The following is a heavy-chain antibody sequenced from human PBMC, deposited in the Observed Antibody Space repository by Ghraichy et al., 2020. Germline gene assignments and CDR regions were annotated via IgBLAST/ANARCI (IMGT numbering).Heavy chain of an antibody. D-gene: IGHD2-21*02. CDR1: GGSISSGGYY. V-gene: IGHV4-31*03. CDR2: IYYSGST. CDR3: ARTQYCGGDCYYHFDY. Sequence: TLSLTCTVSGGSISSGGYYWSWIRQHPGKGLEWIGYIYYSGSTYYNPSLKSRVTISVDTSKNQFSLKLSSVTAADTAVYYCARTQYCGGDCYYHFDYWGQGTLVTVSS. J-gene: IGHJ4*02.